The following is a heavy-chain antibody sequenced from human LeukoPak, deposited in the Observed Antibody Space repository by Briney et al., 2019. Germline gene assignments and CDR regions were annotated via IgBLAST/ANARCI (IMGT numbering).Heavy chain of an antibody. CDR3: AREGGFSIFDY. CDR1: GGSFSGYY. J-gene: IGHJ4*02. CDR2: INHSGST. Sequence: SETLSLTCAVYGGSFSGYYWSWIRQPPGKGLEWIGEINHSGSTNYNPSLNSRVTISVDTSKNQSSLNLSPVTAADTAVYYCAREGGFSIFDYWGQGTLVTVSS. D-gene: IGHD5-12*01. V-gene: IGHV4-34*01.